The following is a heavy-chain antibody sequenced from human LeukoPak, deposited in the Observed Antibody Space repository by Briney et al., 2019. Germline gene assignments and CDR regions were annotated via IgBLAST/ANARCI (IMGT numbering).Heavy chain of an antibody. V-gene: IGHV3-30-3*01. CDR1: GFAFSSYA. J-gene: IGHJ4*02. CDR3: ARLYCSSTSCYCDY. D-gene: IGHD2-2*01. CDR2: ITNDGSNK. Sequence: GGSLRLSCEASGFAFSSYAMHWVRQAPGTGLEWVTLITNDGSNKYYTDSVKGRFTISRDNAKNSLYLQMNSLRAKDTAVYYCARLYCSSTSCYCDYWGQGTLVTVSS.